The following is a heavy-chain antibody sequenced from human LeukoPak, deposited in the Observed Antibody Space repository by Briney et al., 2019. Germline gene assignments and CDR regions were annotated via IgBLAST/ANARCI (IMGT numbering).Heavy chain of an antibody. CDR2: TWYDGSYK. V-gene: IGHV3-33*03. Sequence: GGSLRLSCAASGFTFSTYGMHWVRQAPGKRLEWVAVTWYDGSYKYYGDSVKGRFTISRDNAKNSLYLQMNSLRTEDTALYYCAKGVLRGYTYGLDYWGQGTLVTVSS. CDR3: AKGVLRGYTYGLDY. CDR1: GFTFSTYG. J-gene: IGHJ4*02. D-gene: IGHD5-18*01.